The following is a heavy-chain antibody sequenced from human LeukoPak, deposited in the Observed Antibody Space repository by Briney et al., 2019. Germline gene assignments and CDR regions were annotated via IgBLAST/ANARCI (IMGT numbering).Heavy chain of an antibody. CDR1: GFTFSSYA. J-gene: IGHJ4*02. V-gene: IGHV3-30-3*01. Sequence: GGSLRLSCAASGFTFSSYAMHWVRQASGKGLEWVAVISYDGSNKYYADSVKGRFTISRDNSKNTLYLQMNSLRAEDTAVYYCARDDGYNLAPFDYWGQGTLVTVSS. CDR2: ISYDGSNK. D-gene: IGHD1-1*01. CDR3: ARDDGYNLAPFDY.